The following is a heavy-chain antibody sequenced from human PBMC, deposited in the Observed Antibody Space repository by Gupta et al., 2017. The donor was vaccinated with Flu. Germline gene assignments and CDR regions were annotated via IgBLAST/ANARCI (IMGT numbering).Heavy chain of an antibody. V-gene: IGHV3-7*01. J-gene: IGHJ4*02. CDR1: GFTFSSYW. Sequence: EVQLVESGGGLVQPGGSLRLSCAASGFTFSSYWMSWVRQAPGKGLEWVANIKQDGSEKYYVDSVKGRFTISRDNAKNSLYLQMNSLRAEDTAVYYCARDIWFGELSPAYWGQGTLVTVSS. D-gene: IGHD3-10*01. CDR2: IKQDGSEK. CDR3: ARDIWFGELSPAY.